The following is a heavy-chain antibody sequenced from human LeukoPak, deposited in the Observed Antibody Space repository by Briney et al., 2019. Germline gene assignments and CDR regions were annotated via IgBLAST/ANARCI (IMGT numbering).Heavy chain of an antibody. V-gene: IGHV3-73*01. CDR3: PRRDYYDSSGYMHY. Sequence: GGSLRLSCAASGFTFSGSAMHWVRQASGKGLEWVGRIRSKANSYATAYAASVKGRFTISRDDSKNTAYLQMNSLKTEDTAVYYCPRRDYYDSSGYMHYWGQGTLVTVSS. CDR1: GFTFSGSA. D-gene: IGHD3-22*01. CDR2: IRSKANSYAT. J-gene: IGHJ4*02.